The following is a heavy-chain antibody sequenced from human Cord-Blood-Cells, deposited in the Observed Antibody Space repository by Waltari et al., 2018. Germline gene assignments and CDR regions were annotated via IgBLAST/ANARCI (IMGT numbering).Heavy chain of an antibody. CDR1: GGSFSGYY. J-gene: IGHJ6*02. D-gene: IGHD3-22*01. V-gene: IGHV4-34*01. CDR2: INHRGST. CDR3: ARVASSGYYYYYYYGMDV. Sequence: QVQLQQWGAGLLKPSETLSLTCAVYGGSFSGYYWSWIRQPPGKGLEWIGEINHRGSTNYNPSLKSRVTISVDTSKNQFSLKLSSVTAADTAVYYCARVASSGYYYYYYYGMDVWGQGTTVTVSS.